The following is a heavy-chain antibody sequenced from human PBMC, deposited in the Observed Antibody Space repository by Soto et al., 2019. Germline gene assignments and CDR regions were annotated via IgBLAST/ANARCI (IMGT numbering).Heavy chain of an antibody. CDR3: AREPSAAAAAPYFDY. CDR1: GGTFSSYA. Sequence: QVQLVQSGAEVKKPGSSVKVSCKASGGTFSSYAISWVRQAPGQGLEWMGGIIPIFGTANYAQKFQGRVTITADESTSTAYMELRSLRSEDTAVYYCAREPSAAAAAPYFDYWGQGTLVTVSS. CDR2: IIPIFGTA. J-gene: IGHJ4*02. V-gene: IGHV1-69*01. D-gene: IGHD6-13*01.